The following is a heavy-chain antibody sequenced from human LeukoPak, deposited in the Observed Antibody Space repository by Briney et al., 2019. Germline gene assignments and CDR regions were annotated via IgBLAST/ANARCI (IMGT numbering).Heavy chain of an antibody. CDR3: AKDRPYRSSRSCYVMGWLAGKQTQYYYYGMDV. CDR2: IRCSGGST. Sequence: GGSLRLSCAASGFTFSSYAMSWVRRAPGKGLEWVSSIRCSGGSTYYADSVKGRFTISRDNSKNTLYLQMHSLRAEETAVYYCAKDRPYRSSRSCYVMGWLAGKQTQYYYYGMDVWGKGTTVRVFS. D-gene: IGHD2-2*01. CDR1: GFTFSSYA. J-gene: IGHJ6*04. V-gene: IGHV3-23*01.